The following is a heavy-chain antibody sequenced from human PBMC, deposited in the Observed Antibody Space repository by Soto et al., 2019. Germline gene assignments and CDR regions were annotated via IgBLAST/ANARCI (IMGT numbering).Heavy chain of an antibody. D-gene: IGHD4-17*01. V-gene: IGHV3-21*01. CDR3: AREHGPTLAGMDV. J-gene: IGHJ6*02. Sequence: GSLRLSCAASGFTFSSYSMNWVRQAPGKGLEWVSSISSSSSYIYYADSVKGRFTISRDNAKNSLYLQMNSLRAEDTAVYYCAREHGPTLAGMDVWGQGTTVTVSS. CDR2: ISSSSSYI. CDR1: GFTFSSYS.